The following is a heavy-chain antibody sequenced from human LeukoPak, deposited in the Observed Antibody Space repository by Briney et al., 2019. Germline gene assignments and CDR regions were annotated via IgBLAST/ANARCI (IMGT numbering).Heavy chain of an antibody. V-gene: IGHV1-46*01. CDR3: ARGRGLEWLYDY. Sequence: ASVKVSCKASGYTFTSYYMHWVRQAPGQGLEWMGIINPSGGSTSYAQKFQGRVTMTRDTSTGTVYMELSGLRSEDTAVYYCARGRGLEWLYDYWGQGTLVTVSS. CDR2: INPSGGST. CDR1: GYTFTSYY. J-gene: IGHJ4*02. D-gene: IGHD3-3*01.